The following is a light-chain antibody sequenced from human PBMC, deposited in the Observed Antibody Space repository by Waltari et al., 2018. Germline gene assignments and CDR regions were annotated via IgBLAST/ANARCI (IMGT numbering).Light chain of an antibody. CDR2: DVS. CDR3: SSYTSIIPPFL. J-gene: IGLJ1*01. Sequence: QSALTQPASVYGSPGQSITISCTRSRSDHGGYSFVSWYQQHPGKAPKLMLYDVSHRPSGVSTRFSGSKSGNTASLTISGLQPEDEADYYCSSYTSIIPPFLFGTGTKVTVL. CDR1: RSDHGGYSF. V-gene: IGLV2-14*01.